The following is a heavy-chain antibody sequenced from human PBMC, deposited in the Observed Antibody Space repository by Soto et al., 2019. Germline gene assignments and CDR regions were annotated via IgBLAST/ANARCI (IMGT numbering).Heavy chain of an antibody. CDR2: LRGSGVNA. V-gene: IGHV3-23*01. Sequence: EVQLLESGGGLVQPGGSLRLSCAASGFTFSSYAMTWVRQAPGKGLEYVSTLRGSGVNAYYAESVKVRFTISRDNSKNTLYLQMNSLRVEDTAIYYCAKPLQVYWGQGTQVTVSS. J-gene: IGHJ4*02. CDR1: GFTFSSYA. CDR3: AKPLQVY.